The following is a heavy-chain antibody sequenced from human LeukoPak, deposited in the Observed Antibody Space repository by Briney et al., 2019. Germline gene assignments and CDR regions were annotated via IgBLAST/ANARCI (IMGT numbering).Heavy chain of an antibody. J-gene: IGHJ4*02. CDR1: GYTFTSYG. V-gene: IGHV1-2*06. CDR2: INPNSGGT. CDR3: ARGVGYDSSGYYSTDFDY. Sequence: APVKVSCKASGYTFTSYGISWVRQAPGQGLEWMGRINPNSGGTNYAQKFQGRVTMTRDTSISTAYMELSRLRSDDTAVYYCARGVGYDSSGYYSTDFDYWGQGTLVTVSS. D-gene: IGHD3-22*01.